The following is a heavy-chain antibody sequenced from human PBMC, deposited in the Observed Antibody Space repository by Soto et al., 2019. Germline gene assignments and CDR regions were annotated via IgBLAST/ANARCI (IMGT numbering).Heavy chain of an antibody. D-gene: IGHD6-19*01. CDR1: GFTFTSSA. V-gene: IGHV1-58*01. J-gene: IGHJ4*02. CDR3: AAAHSSGWYFDY. Sequence: GASAKVSCKASGFTFTSSAVQWVQQARGQRLEWIGWIVVGSGNTNYAQKFQERVTITRDMSTSTAYMELSSLRSEDTAVYYCAAAHSSGWYFDYWGQGTLVTVSS. CDR2: IVVGSGNT.